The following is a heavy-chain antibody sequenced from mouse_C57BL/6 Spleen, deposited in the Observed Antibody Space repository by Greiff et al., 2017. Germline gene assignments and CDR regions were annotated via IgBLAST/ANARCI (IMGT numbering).Heavy chain of an antibody. CDR3: ARRRGSSYVDY. CDR1: GYTFTSYW. CDR2: IDPSDSYT. J-gene: IGHJ2*01. V-gene: IGHV1-69*01. Sequence: VQLQQPGAELVMPGASVKLSCKASGYTFTSYWMHWVKQRPGQGLEWIGEIDPSDSYTNYNQKFKGKSTLTVDKSSSTAYMQLSSLTSEDSAVYYCARRRGSSYVDYWGQGTTLTVSS. D-gene: IGHD1-1*01.